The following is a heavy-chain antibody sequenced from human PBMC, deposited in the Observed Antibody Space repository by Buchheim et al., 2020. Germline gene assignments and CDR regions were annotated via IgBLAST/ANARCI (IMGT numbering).Heavy chain of an antibody. J-gene: IGHJ4*02. Sequence: EVQLVESGGGLVQPGGSLRLSCAASGFTFSTYWMSWVRQAPGKGLEWVANIKEDGSDKYYVDSVKGRFTVSRDNAKHSLYLQLNSLRSEDTAVYYCARDFWWLWDYWGQGTL. D-gene: IGHD2-15*01. CDR1: GFTFSTYW. V-gene: IGHV3-7*01. CDR3: ARDFWWLWDY. CDR2: IKEDGSDK.